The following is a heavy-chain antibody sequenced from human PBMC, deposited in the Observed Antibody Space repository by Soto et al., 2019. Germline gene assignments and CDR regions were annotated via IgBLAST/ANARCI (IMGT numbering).Heavy chain of an antibody. Sequence: SETLCVTCTVAGGSIISYCCGWIRKPPGKGLEWIGYIYYSGNTSYNSSLKSRVTISVDTSKNQFSLKLSSVTAADTAVYYCAGQPTAGSYYDLGSYYYYYAMDVWGQGTTVTVSS. D-gene: IGHD3-10*01. J-gene: IGHJ6*02. CDR3: AGQPTAGSYYDLGSYYYYYAMDV. CDR1: GGSIISYC. CDR2: IYYSGNT. V-gene: IGHV4-59*04.